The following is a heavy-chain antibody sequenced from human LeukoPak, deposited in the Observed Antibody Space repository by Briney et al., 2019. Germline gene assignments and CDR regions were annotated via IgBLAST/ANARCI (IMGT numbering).Heavy chain of an antibody. Sequence: SQTLSLTCVISEDSVSSNSAAWNWIRQSPSRGLEWLGRTYYRSEWFHDYAVSVKSRMIINPDTSKNQFSLQLNSVTPEDTAIYYCVGGGTSVAGMDVWGQGTTVTVSS. CDR1: EDSVSSNSAA. CDR2: TYYRSEWFH. CDR3: VGGGTSVAGMDV. J-gene: IGHJ6*02. V-gene: IGHV6-1*01. D-gene: IGHD1-1*01.